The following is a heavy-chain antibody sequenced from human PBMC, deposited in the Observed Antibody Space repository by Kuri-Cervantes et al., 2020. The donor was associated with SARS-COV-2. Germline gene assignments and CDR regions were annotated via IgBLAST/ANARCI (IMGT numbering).Heavy chain of an antibody. CDR2: ISSSSSYI. D-gene: IGHD1-26*01. CDR1: GFTFSSYS. V-gene: IGHV3-21*01. Sequence: GGSLRLSCAASGFTFSSYSVNWVRQAPGKGLEWVSSISSSSSYIYYADSVKGRFTISRDNAKNSLYLQMNSLRAEDTAVYYCARVHKAGATYYYYYMDVWGKGTTVTVSS. CDR3: ARVHKAGATYYYYYMDV. J-gene: IGHJ6*03.